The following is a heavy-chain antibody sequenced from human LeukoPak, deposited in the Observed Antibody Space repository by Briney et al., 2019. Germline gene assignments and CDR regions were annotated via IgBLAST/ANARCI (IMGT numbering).Heavy chain of an antibody. V-gene: IGHV4-59*05. D-gene: IGHD5-18*01. CDR2: IYYSGST. J-gene: IGHJ4*02. Sequence: GSLRLSCAASGFTVSSNYMSWVRQAPGKGLEWVGSIYYSGSTYYNPSLKSRVTISVDTSKNQFSLKLSSVTAADTAVYYCARSRLGYSYYFDYWGQGTLVTVSS. CDR3: ARSRLGYSYYFDY. CDR1: GFTVSSNY.